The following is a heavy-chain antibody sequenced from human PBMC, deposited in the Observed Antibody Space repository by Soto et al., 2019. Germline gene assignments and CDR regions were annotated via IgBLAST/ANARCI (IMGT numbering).Heavy chain of an antibody. CDR2: IYPSDGST. J-gene: IGHJ5*02. D-gene: IGHD5-18*01. V-gene: IGHV1-46*01. Sequence: ASVKVSCKASGYTFTSYYMHWVRQAPGQGLEWMGRIYPSDGSTSYAQKFQGRVTMTADTSTSTAYMELRSLRSDDTAVYYCASNPTAMVTLGVFDPWGQGTLVTVSS. CDR3: ASNPTAMVTLGVFDP. CDR1: GYTFTSYY.